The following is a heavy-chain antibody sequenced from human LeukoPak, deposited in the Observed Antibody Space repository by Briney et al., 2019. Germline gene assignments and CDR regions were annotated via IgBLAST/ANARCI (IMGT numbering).Heavy chain of an antibody. CDR3: ARKQGDY. CDR2: IYYSGST. V-gene: IGHV4-59*01. D-gene: IGHD1/OR15-1a*01. J-gene: IGHJ4*02. CDR1: GDSITSYY. Sequence: SETVSLTCTVSGDSITSYYWTWIRQPPGKGLEWIGYIYYSGSTNYNPSLKSRVTISVDTSKNQFSLRLSSVTAADTAVYYCARKQGDYWGQGTLVTVSS.